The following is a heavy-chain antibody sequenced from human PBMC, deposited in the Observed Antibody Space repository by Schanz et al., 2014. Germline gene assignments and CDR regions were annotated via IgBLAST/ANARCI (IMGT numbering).Heavy chain of an antibody. CDR2: TSTDGTKT. D-gene: IGHD3-16*01. Sequence: VQLVESGGTLVRPGGSLRLSCAASGFTFSSHWMTWVRQAPGQGLEKVAVTSTDGTKTYYAASVRGRFTISRDNSKNTVYLQMNSLRSEDTAVYYCTRDRGALINHNDALDLWGQGTMVSVSS. V-gene: IGHV3-30*03. CDR3: TRDRGALINHNDALDL. J-gene: IGHJ3*01. CDR1: GFTFSSHW.